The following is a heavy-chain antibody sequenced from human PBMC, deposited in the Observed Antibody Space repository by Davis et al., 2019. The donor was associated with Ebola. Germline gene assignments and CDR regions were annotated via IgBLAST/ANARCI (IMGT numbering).Heavy chain of an antibody. V-gene: IGHV6-1*01. CDR3: ARTPTRGYSATFDY. CDR2: TYYNSKWYN. CDR1: GDSVSSSSAA. Sequence: HSQTLSLTCAISGDSVSSSSAAWNWIRQSPSRGLEWLGRTYYNSKWYNDYAVSVKSRITVNPDTSKNHFSLNLSSVTAADTGVYYCARTPTRGYSATFDYWGQGTLVTVSS. J-gene: IGHJ4*02. D-gene: IGHD5-18*01.